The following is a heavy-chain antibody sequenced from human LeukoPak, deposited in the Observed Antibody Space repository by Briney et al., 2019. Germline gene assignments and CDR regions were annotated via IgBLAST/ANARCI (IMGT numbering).Heavy chain of an antibody. D-gene: IGHD1-1*01. CDR3: ARDNDKVVDH. CDR2: ITAYNGNR. CDR1: GYTFSNYG. J-gene: IGHJ4*01. V-gene: IGHV1-18*01. Sequence: EASVQVSCQTSGYTFSNYGISWVRQAPGQGLEWMGWITAYNGNRLYVQRFQGRITLTTDTSTSTSYMELRSLEYDDTAIYYCARDNDKVVDHWGQGTLVTVSS.